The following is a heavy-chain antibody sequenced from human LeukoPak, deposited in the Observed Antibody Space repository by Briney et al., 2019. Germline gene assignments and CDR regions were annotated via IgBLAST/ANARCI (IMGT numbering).Heavy chain of an antibody. Sequence: SETLSLTCAVYGGSFSGYYWSWIRQPPGKGLEWIGEINHSGSTNYNPSLKSRVTISVDTSKNQFSLKLSSVTAADTAVYYCARGVITFGGAIYYWGQGTLVTVSS. J-gene: IGHJ4*02. CDR1: GGSFSGYY. CDR2: INHSGST. V-gene: IGHV4-34*01. D-gene: IGHD3-16*01. CDR3: ARGVITFGGAIYY.